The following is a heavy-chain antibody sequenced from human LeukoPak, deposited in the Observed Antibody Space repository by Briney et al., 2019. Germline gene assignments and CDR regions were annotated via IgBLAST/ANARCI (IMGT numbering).Heavy chain of an antibody. Sequence: GESLKISCKGSGYSFPIYWIAWVRQMPGKGLEWMGIIYPGDSDTRYSPSFQGQITISADKSISTAYLQWSSLKASDTAMYYCARRSTYGSGTNYLFDYWGQGTLVTVSS. CDR2: IYPGDSDT. D-gene: IGHD3-10*01. J-gene: IGHJ4*02. CDR1: GYSFPIYW. CDR3: ARRSTYGSGTNYLFDY. V-gene: IGHV5-51*01.